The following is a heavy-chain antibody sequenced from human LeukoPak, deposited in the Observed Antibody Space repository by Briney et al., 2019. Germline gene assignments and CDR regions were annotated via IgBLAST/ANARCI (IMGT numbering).Heavy chain of an antibody. CDR3: ARDQGELLHLQDAFDI. CDR2: IGSSGSTI. CDR1: GFTLSSYE. J-gene: IGHJ3*02. V-gene: IGHV3-48*03. D-gene: IGHD1-26*01. Sequence: GGSLRLSCAPSGFTLSSYEMNWVRQAPGKGLEWVSYIGSSGSTIYYADSVKGRFTISRDNAKNSLYLQMNSLRAEDTAVYYCARDQGELLHLQDAFDIWGQGTMVTVSS.